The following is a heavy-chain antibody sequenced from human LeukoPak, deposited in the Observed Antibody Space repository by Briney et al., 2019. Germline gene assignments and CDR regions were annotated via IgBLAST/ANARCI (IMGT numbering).Heavy chain of an antibody. CDR1: GGSISSSSYY. Sequence: SETLSLTCTVSGGSISSSSYYWGWIRQPPGKGLEWIGSIYYSGSTYYNPSLKSRVTISVDTSKNQFSLKLSSVTAADTAVYYCARGRRYYDFWSGFDYWGQGTLVTVSS. CDR3: ARGRRYYDFWSGFDY. J-gene: IGHJ4*02. D-gene: IGHD3-3*01. V-gene: IGHV4-39*07. CDR2: IYYSGST.